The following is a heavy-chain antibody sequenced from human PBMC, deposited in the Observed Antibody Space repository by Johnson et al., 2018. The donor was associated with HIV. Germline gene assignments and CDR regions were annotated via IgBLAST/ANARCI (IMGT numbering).Heavy chain of an antibody. D-gene: IGHD4-23*01. CDR2: ISGSGGSP. CDR3: AREQYGGNSNAGDGFDI. V-gene: IGHV3-23*04. Sequence: MQLVESGGGLVQPGGSLRLSCAASGFTFSSYAMSWVRQATGKGLAWVSAISGSGGSPDYADSVKDRFTISRDNSKNTLYLQMNSLRAEDTAVYYCAREQYGGNSNAGDGFDIWGQGTMVTVSS. CDR1: GFTFSSYA. J-gene: IGHJ3*02.